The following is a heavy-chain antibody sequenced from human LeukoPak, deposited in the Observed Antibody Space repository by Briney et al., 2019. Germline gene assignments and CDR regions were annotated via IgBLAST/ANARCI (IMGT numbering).Heavy chain of an antibody. CDR1: GFTFSSYA. D-gene: IGHD3-10*01. J-gene: IGHJ6*03. Sequence: GGSLRLSCAASGFTFSSYAMHWVRQAPGKGLEYVSAISSNGGSTYYANSVKGRFTISRDNAKNSLYLQMNSLRAEDTAVYYCARGPSITMVRGGQWYYYMDVWGKGTTVTISS. V-gene: IGHV3-64*01. CDR3: ARGPSITMVRGGQWYYYMDV. CDR2: ISSNGGST.